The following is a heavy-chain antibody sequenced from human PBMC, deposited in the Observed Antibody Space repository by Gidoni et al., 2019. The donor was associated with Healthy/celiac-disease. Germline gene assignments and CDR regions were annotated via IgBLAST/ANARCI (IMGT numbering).Heavy chain of an antibody. CDR2: INHSGST. J-gene: IGHJ5*02. CDR1: GGSFSGYY. V-gene: IGHV4-34*01. Sequence: QVQLQQWGAGLLKPSETLSLTCAVYGGSFSGYYWSWIRQPPGKGLEWIGEINHSGSTKYNPSLKSRVTISVDTSKNQFSLKLSSVTAADTAVYYCAASDPFWSGYYSENWFDPWGQGTLVTVSS. D-gene: IGHD3-3*01. CDR3: AASDPFWSGYYSENWFDP.